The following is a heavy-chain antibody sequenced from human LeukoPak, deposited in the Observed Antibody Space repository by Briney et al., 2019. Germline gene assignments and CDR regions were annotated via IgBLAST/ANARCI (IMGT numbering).Heavy chain of an antibody. J-gene: IGHJ4*02. CDR2: IYTSGST. V-gene: IGHV4-4*07. Sequence: PSETLSLTCTVSGGSISSYYWSWIRQPAGKGLEWIGRIYTSGSTSYNPSLKSRVTMSVDTSKNQFSLKLSSVTAADTAVYYCARDFYLHDYGDPLGYWGQGTLVTVSS. CDR3: ARDFYLHDYGDPLGY. CDR1: GGSISSYY. D-gene: IGHD4-17*01.